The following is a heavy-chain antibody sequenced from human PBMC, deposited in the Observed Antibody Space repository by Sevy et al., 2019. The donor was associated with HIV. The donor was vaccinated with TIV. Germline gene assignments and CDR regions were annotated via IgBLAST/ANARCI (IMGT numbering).Heavy chain of an antibody. V-gene: IGHV1-46*01. D-gene: IGHD1-26*01. CDR3: VRFSGGFPVSAVDF. CDR2: INPDGGST. CDR1: GYTFRKYY. J-gene: IGHJ4*01. Sequence: ASVKVSCEASGYTFRKYYIHLVRQAPGHGLEWMGVINPDGGSTTYAEKFLDRVTMTSDTSTNTVYMKLSSLRSEDTAFYYCVRFSGGFPVSAVDFWGQGTLVTVSS.